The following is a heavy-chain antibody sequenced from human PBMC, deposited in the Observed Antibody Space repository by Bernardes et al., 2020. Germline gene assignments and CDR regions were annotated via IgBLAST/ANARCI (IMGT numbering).Heavy chain of an antibody. V-gene: IGHV1-18*01. CDR1: GYTFTSYG. CDR3: ARDCLSPQGSCPLSY. CDR2: ISAYNGNT. J-gene: IGHJ4*02. Sequence: ASVKVSCKASGYTFTSYGISWVRQAPGQGLEWMGWISAYNGNTNYAQKLQGRVTMTTDTSTSTAYMELRSLRSDDTAVYYCARDCLSPQGSCPLSYWGQGTLVTVSS. D-gene: IGHD2-2*01.